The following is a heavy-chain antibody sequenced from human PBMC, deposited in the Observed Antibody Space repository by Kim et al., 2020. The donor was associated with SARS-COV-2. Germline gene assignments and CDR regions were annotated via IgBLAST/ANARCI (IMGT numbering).Heavy chain of an antibody. Sequence: SETLSLTCTVSGGSISSGSYYWSWIRQPAGKGLEWIGRIYTSGSTNYNPSLKSRVTISVDTSKNQFSLKLSSVTAADTAVYYCAANNWNDVFDYWGQGTLVTVSS. CDR1: GGSISSGSYY. J-gene: IGHJ4*02. CDR3: AANNWNDVFDY. D-gene: IGHD1-20*01. V-gene: IGHV4-61*02. CDR2: IYTSGST.